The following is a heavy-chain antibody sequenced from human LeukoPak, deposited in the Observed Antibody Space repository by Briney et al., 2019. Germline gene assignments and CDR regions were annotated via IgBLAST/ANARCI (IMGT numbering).Heavy chain of an antibody. D-gene: IGHD5-12*01. J-gene: IGHJ4*02. CDR2: INYDGTTT. CDR3: AKDRTYSGYDALDY. Sequence: GGSLRLSCAASGFNFSSYWMHWVRQAPGKGLVWISRINYDGTTTSYADSVKGRFTISRDNAKNSLYLQMNSLRTEDTALYYCAKDRTYSGYDALDYWGQGTLVTVSS. V-gene: IGHV3-74*01. CDR1: GFNFSSYW.